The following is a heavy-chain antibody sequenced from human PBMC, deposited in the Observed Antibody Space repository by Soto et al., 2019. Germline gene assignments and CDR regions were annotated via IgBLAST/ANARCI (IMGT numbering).Heavy chain of an antibody. Sequence: QVQLVESGGGVVQPGRSLRLSCAASGFTFSSYGMHWVRQAPGKGLEWVAVIWYDGSNKYYADSVKGRFTISRDNSKNTLYLQMNSLRAEDTAVYYCARDRKRWPQTRHTGFDYWGQGTLVTVSS. V-gene: IGHV3-33*01. CDR1: GFTFSSYG. CDR3: ARDRKRWPQTRHTGFDY. J-gene: IGHJ4*02. CDR2: IWYDGSNK.